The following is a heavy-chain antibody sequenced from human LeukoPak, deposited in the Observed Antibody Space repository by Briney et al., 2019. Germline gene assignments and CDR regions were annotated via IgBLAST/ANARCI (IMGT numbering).Heavy chain of an antibody. CDR3: ARVAAEVVGVPGPIGFGWLRRDYYYMDV. J-gene: IGHJ6*03. CDR1: GYTFTSYG. CDR2: ISAYNGNT. V-gene: IGHV1-18*01. D-gene: IGHD2-2*02. Sequence: ASVKVSCKASGYTFTSYGISWVRQAPGQGLEWMGWISAYNGNTSYAQKFQGRVTMTRDMSTSTVYMELSSLRSEDTAVYYCARVAAEVVGVPGPIGFGWLRRDYYYMDVWGKGTTVTVSS.